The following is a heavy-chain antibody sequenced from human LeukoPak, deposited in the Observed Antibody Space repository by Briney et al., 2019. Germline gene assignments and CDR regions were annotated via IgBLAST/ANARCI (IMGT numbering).Heavy chain of an antibody. CDR2: ISASGGST. J-gene: IGHJ6*02. CDR1: EFTFSSYA. D-gene: IGHD2/OR15-2a*01. CDR3: AKYVSAKGPPYALDV. V-gene: IGHV3-23*01. Sequence: PGGPLRLSCAASEFTFSSYAMQWVRQAPGKGLEWVSGISASGGSTWYADSVKGRFTISRDNSKNTLYLQMNSLRAEDTAVYYCAKYVSAKGPPYALDVWGQGTTVTVSS.